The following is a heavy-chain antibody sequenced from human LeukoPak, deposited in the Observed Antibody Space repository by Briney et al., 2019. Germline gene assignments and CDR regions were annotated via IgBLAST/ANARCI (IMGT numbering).Heavy chain of an antibody. Sequence: GGSLRLSCEASGFTFSNAWMNWVGQAPGKGLEWVGGIKSKTDGGTTDYAAPVKGRFTISRDDSQNTLYLQMNSLKTEDTAVYYCTTGAPRAYSGSYSNCWGQGTLVTVSS. CDR1: GFTFSNAW. CDR2: IKSKTDGGTT. V-gene: IGHV3-15*01. D-gene: IGHD1-26*01. CDR3: TTGAPRAYSGSYSNC. J-gene: IGHJ4*02.